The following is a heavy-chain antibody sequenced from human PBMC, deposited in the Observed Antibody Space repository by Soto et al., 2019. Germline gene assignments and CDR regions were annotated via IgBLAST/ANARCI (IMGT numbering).Heavy chain of an antibody. Sequence: SETLSLTCTVSGGSISSYYWSWLRQPPGEGLEWIGYIHASGGTNYNPSLKSRVTMSVDTSKNHVSLNLKSVTAADTAVYYCASGGWYLDPWGQGTLVTVS. CDR1: GGSISSYY. J-gene: IGHJ5*02. V-gene: IGHV4-59*01. CDR2: IHASGGT. CDR3: ASGGWYLDP. D-gene: IGHD6-19*01.